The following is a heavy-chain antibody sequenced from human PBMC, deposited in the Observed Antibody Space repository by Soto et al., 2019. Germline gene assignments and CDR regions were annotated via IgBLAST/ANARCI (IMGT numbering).Heavy chain of an antibody. Sequence: PGGSLRLSCAASGFTCSFCAMNWVRQAPGKGLEWVSSIRGSGGDTYYADSVKGRFTISRDYSKNTLHLQMNSLRAEDTAVYYCAKPSSSRDNYWGQG. D-gene: IGHD6-13*01. J-gene: IGHJ4*02. CDR2: IRGSGGDT. CDR3: AKPSSSRDNY. V-gene: IGHV3-23*01. CDR1: GFTCSFCA.